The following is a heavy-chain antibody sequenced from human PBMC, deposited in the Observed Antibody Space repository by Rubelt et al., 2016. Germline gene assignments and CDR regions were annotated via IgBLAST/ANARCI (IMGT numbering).Heavy chain of an antibody. Sequence: QVQLQQWGAGLLKPSETLSLTCAVYGGSFSGYYWSWIRQPPGKGLEWIGEINHSGSTNYNPSLKGRVTISVDTSKNQFSLKLSAVTAADTAVYYCARGNIAAAGRFAFDPWGQGTLVTVSS. J-gene: IGHJ5*02. CDR2: INHSGST. CDR1: GGSFSGYY. D-gene: IGHD6-13*01. CDR3: ARGNIAAAGRFAFDP. V-gene: IGHV4-34*01.